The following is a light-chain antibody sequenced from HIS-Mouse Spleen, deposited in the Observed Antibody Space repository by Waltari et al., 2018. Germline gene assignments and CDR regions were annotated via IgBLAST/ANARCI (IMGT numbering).Light chain of an antibody. Sequence: QSALTQPPSASGSPGQSVTISCTGTSSDVGGYNYVPWYQQPPGKAPTLMIYEVSKRPSGVPDRFSGSKSGNTASLTVSGLQAEDEADYYCSSYAGSNNLVFGGGTKLTVL. CDR3: SSYAGSNNLV. CDR2: EVS. CDR1: SSDVGGYNY. J-gene: IGLJ2*01. V-gene: IGLV2-8*01.